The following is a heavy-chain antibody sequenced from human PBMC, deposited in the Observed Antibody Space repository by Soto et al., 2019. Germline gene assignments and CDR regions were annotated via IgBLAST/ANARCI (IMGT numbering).Heavy chain of an antibody. CDR3: ARERDYVWGSYRPHAFDI. Sequence: GGSLRLSCAASGFTFSSYSMNWVRQAPGKGLEWVSYISSSSSTIYYADFVKGRFTIARDNAKNSLYLQMNSLRDEDTAVYYCARERDYVWGSYRPHAFDIWGQGTTVTVSS. CDR2: ISSSSSTI. J-gene: IGHJ3*02. D-gene: IGHD3-16*02. CDR1: GFTFSSYS. V-gene: IGHV3-48*02.